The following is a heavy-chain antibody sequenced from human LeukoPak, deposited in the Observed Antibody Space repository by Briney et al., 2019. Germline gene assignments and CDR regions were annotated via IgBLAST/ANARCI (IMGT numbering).Heavy chain of an antibody. CDR1: GFTFDDYA. V-gene: IGHV3-9*01. CDR3: AKAPRVVPPVPNWFDP. Sequence: PGGSLRLSCAASGFTFDDYAMHWVRQAPGKGLEWVSGISWNSGSIGYADSVKGRFTISRDNAKNSLYLQMNSLRAEDTAVYYCAKAPRVVPPVPNWFDPWGQGTLVTVSS. J-gene: IGHJ5*02. CDR2: ISWNSGSI. D-gene: IGHD2-15*01.